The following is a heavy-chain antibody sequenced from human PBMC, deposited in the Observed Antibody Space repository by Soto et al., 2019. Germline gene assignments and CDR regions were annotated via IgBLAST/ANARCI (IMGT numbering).Heavy chain of an antibody. CDR1: GGSISSYY. CDR2: VHHTGST. V-gene: IGHV4-59*12. Sequence: SETLSLTCTVSGGSISSYYWSWIRQPPGKGLEWIGYVHHTGSTTYNPSLKTRVNISVDRPNNQFFLTLTSATAADSAIYYCARGLWNDVFQYWGRGILVTVSS. J-gene: IGHJ1*01. CDR3: ARGLWNDVFQY. D-gene: IGHD1-1*01.